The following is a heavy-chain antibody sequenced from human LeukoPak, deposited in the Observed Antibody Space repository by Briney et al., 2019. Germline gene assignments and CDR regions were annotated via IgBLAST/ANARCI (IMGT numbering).Heavy chain of an antibody. CDR1: GFTFSNAW. J-gene: IGHJ4*02. Sequence: PGGSLRLSCAASGFTFSNAWMSWVRQAPGKGLEWVGRIKSKTDGGTTDYAAPVKGRFTISRDDSTRIAYLQMNSLKTDDTGVYYCSRERYSYGPFDYWGQGTLVTVSS. D-gene: IGHD5-18*01. CDR2: IKSKTDGGTT. CDR3: SRERYSYGPFDY. V-gene: IGHV3-15*01.